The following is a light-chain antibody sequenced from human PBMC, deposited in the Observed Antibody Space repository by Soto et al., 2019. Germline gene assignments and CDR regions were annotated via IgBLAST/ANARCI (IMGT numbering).Light chain of an antibody. V-gene: IGLV2-14*01. CDR1: SSDVGGYNY. J-gene: IGLJ1*01. Sequence: QSVLTQPASVSGSPGQSITISCTGTSSDVGGYNYVSWYQQHPGKAPKLLIYDVSNRPSGVSNRFSGSKSGNTASLTISGLQAEDETDYYCSSYTRTSTRYVFGTGT. CDR3: SSYTRTSTRYV. CDR2: DVS.